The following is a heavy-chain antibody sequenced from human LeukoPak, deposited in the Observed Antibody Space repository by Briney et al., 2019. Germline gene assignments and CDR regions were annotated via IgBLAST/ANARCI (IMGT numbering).Heavy chain of an antibody. Sequence: ASVKVSCKASGYTFTSYGINWVRQAPGQGLEWMGWISAYNGNTDYAQKLQGRVSMTTDTSTSTAYMELRSLRSDDTAVYYCARQVGRFGELSLDYWGQGTLITVSS. J-gene: IGHJ4*02. V-gene: IGHV1-18*01. CDR2: ISAYNGNT. CDR1: GYTFTSYG. D-gene: IGHD3-10*01. CDR3: ARQVGRFGELSLDY.